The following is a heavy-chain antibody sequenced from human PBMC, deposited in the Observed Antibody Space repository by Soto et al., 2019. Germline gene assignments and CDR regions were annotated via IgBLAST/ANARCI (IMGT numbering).Heavy chain of an antibody. CDR1: GFTFSSYA. CDR3: AKSRTYYYDSSGSDWFDP. D-gene: IGHD3-22*01. Sequence: PGGSLRLSCAASGFTFSSYAMSWVRQAPGKGLEWVSAISGSGGSTYCADSVKGRFTISRDNSKNTLYLQMNSLRAEDTAVYYCAKSRTYYYDSSGSDWFDPWGQGTLVTVSS. CDR2: ISGSGGST. V-gene: IGHV3-23*01. J-gene: IGHJ5*02.